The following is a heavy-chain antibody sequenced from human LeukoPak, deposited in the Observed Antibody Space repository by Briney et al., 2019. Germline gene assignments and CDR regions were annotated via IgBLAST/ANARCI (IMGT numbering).Heavy chain of an antibody. CDR3: ARDGGSIVGATYPFDY. D-gene: IGHD1-26*01. CDR2: IYYNETT. Sequence: PSETLSLTCTVSGGSMSSYYWSWIRQPPGKGLEWIGYIYYNETTNYNPSLKSRVTISVDTSKNQFSLKLSSVTAEDTAVYYCARDGGSIVGATYPFDYWGQGTLVTVSS. J-gene: IGHJ4*02. V-gene: IGHV4-59*12. CDR1: GGSMSSYY.